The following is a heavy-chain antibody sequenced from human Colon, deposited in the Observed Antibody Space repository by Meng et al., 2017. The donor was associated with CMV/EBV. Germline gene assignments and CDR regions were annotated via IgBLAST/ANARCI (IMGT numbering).Heavy chain of an antibody. Sequence: SETLSLTCAVYGGSFSGYYWSWIRQPPGKGLEWIGEINHSGSTNYNPSLKSRVTISVDTSKNQFSLKLSSVTAADTAVYYCASTKFLEWFTYFDYWGQGTLVTVSS. CDR3: ASTKFLEWFTYFDY. CDR2: INHSGST. V-gene: IGHV4-34*01. D-gene: IGHD3-3*01. CDR1: GGSFSGYY. J-gene: IGHJ4*02.